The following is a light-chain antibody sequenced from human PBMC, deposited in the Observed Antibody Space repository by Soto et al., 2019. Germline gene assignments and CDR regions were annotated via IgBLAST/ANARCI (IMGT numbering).Light chain of an antibody. CDR2: AAS. CDR1: QRISSW. CDR3: QQANSFSWT. Sequence: DIQMTQSPSSVSASVGDRVTITCRASQRISSWLAWYQQKPGKAPMLLIYAASSLQSGVPSRFSGSGSGTGFTLTINSLQPEDFATYYCQQANSFSWTFGQGTKVDIK. V-gene: IGKV1-12*01. J-gene: IGKJ1*01.